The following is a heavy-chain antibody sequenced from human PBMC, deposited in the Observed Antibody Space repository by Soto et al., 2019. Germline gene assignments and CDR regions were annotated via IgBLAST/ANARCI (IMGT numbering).Heavy chain of an antibody. CDR1: GYTFISYA. Sequence: QVQLVQSGAEVKKSGASVKVSCKASGYTFISYAMYWVRQAPGQGLEWMGIISPRDGTASYAQIFQGRVTLTRDTSTSTVYMELSSLRSEDTAVYYCARGGGTLDYLGQGTLVTVSS. J-gene: IGHJ4*02. CDR2: ISPRDGTA. CDR3: ARGGGTLDY. V-gene: IGHV1-46*01.